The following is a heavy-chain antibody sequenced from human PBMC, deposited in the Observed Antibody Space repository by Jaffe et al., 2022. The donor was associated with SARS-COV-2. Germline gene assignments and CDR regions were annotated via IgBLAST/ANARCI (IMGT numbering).Heavy chain of an antibody. CDR2: IYTSGST. J-gene: IGHJ4*02. CDR1: GGFISSGNYY. V-gene: IGHV4-61*02. CDR3: AGGFYGDYGLDY. D-gene: IGHD4-17*01. Sequence: QVQLQESGPGLVKPSQTLSLTCTVSGGFISSGNYYWSWIRQPAVKGLEWIGRIYTSGSTNYNPSLKSRVTISVDTSKNQFSLRLSSVTAADTAVYYCAGGFYGDYGLDYWGQGTLVTVSS.